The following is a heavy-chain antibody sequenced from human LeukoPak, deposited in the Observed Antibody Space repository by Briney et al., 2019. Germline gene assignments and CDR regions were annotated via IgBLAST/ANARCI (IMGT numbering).Heavy chain of an antibody. CDR3: ARDDVGFSIDY. V-gene: IGHV1-2*06. CDR2: VNPNSGGT. D-gene: IGHD1-26*01. J-gene: IGHJ4*02. CDR1: GYTFTGYY. Sequence: ASVKVSCKASGYTFTGYYMHWVRQAPGQGLEWMGRVNPNSGGTNYAQKFQGRVTMTRDTSISTAYMELSRLRSDDTAVYYCARDDVGFSIDYWGQGTLVTVSS.